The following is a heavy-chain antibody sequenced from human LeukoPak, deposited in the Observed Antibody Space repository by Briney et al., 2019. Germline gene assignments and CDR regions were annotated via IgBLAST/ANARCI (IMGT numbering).Heavy chain of an antibody. CDR3: ARAAQDLHYYYGMDV. CDR1: GFTFSDYY. Sequence: GGALRLSCAASGFTFSDYYMSWLGQAPGKGLEGVSYISISRSTIYYADSVKGRFTTSRDNAKNSLYLQMNSLRAEDTAVYYCARAAQDLHYYYGMDVWGQGTTVTVSS. J-gene: IGHJ6*02. V-gene: IGHV3-11*01. D-gene: IGHD2-15*01. CDR2: ISISRSTI.